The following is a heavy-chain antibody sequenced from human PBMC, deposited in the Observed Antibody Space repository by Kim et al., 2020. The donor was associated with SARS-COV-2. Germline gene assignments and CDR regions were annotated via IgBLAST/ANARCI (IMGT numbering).Heavy chain of an antibody. J-gene: IGHJ4*02. CDR1: GYTFINYY. Sequence: ASVKVSCKASGYTFINYYMHWVRQAPGQGLEWMGWVNPNGGGTKYAQKFLGRVTMTSDTSINTVFLEVMRLTSDDTAFFYCARDRSEPVYSYGDWGQGTL. V-gene: IGHV1-2*02. D-gene: IGHD5-18*01. CDR2: VNPNGGGT. CDR3: ARDRSEPVYSYGD.